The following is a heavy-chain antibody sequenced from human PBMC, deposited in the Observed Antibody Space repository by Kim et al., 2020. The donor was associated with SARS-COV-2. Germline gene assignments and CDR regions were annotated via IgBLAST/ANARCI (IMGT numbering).Heavy chain of an antibody. CDR2: GGGT. J-gene: IGHJ4*02. V-gene: IGHV3-23*01. Sequence: GGGTDYADSVKGRFTISRDNSKNTLYLQMNSLRVEDTAVYYCARGSSTFDYWGQGTLVTVSS. CDR3: ARGSSTFDY. D-gene: IGHD6-13*01.